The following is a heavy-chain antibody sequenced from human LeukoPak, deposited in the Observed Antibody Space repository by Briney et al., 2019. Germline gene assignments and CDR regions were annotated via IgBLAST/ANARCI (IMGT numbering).Heavy chain of an antibody. V-gene: IGHV3-48*03. CDR1: GFTFSSYE. CDR3: AREGGAWGGTPYFDY. Sequence: PGGSLRLSCAAFGFTFSSYEMNWGRQAPGKGLELVSYISSSGSTIYYADSVKGRFTISRDNAKTSLYLQMNSLRAEDTAVYYCAREGGAWGGTPYFDYWGQGTLVTVSS. J-gene: IGHJ4*02. CDR2: ISSSGSTI. D-gene: IGHD2-21*01.